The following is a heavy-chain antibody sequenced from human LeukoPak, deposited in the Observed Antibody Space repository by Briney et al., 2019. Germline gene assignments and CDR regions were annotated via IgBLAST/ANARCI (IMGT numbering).Heavy chain of an antibody. Sequence: GESLKISCKGSGYSFTSYWIGWVRQMPGKGLEWMGIIYPGDSDTRYSPSFQGQVTISADKSISTAYLQWSSLKASDTAMYYCARQDCGGDCYSPMGAFDIWGQGTMVTVSS. CDR1: GYSFTSYW. V-gene: IGHV5-51*01. D-gene: IGHD2-21*01. CDR2: IYPGDSDT. CDR3: ARQDCGGDCYSPMGAFDI. J-gene: IGHJ3*02.